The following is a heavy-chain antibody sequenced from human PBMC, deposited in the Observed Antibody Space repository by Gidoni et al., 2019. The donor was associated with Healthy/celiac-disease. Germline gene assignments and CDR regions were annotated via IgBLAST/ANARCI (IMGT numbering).Heavy chain of an antibody. Sequence: EVQLVESGGGLVKPGGSLRLSCAASGFTFSSYSMNWVRQAPGKGLEWVASISSSSSYIYYADSVKGRFTISRDNAKNSLYLQMNSLRAEDTAVYYCARGGPGGVYGDYWGQGTLVTVSS. D-gene: IGHD4-17*01. CDR1: GFTFSSYS. CDR2: ISSSSSYI. V-gene: IGHV3-21*01. J-gene: IGHJ4*02. CDR3: ARGGPGGVYGDY.